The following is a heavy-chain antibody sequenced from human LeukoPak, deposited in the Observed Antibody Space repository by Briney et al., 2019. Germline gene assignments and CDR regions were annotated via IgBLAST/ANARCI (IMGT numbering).Heavy chain of an antibody. V-gene: IGHV1-18*04. CDR2: ISAYNGNT. CDR3: ARSGYSSSWYYFDY. Sequence: ASVKVSCKASGYTFTGYGISWVRQAPGQGLEWMGWISAYNGNTNYAQKLQGRVTMTTDTSTSTAYMELRSLRSDDTAVYYCARSGYSSSWYYFDYWGQGTLVTVSS. CDR1: GYTFTGYG. D-gene: IGHD6-13*01. J-gene: IGHJ4*02.